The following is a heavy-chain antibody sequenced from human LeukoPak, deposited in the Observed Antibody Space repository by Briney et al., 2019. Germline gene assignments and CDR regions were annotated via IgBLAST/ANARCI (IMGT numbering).Heavy chain of an antibody. Sequence: PGGSLRLSCAASGFTFTNYGIHWVRQAPGKGLEWVAFIRYDGRNKYYADSVKGRFTISRDNSKNTLYLQMNSLRAEDTAVYYCAKDRSDILTGYSDYWGQGTLVTVSS. CDR1: GFTFTNYG. D-gene: IGHD3-9*01. CDR2: IRYDGRNK. V-gene: IGHV3-30*02. J-gene: IGHJ4*02. CDR3: AKDRSDILTGYSDY.